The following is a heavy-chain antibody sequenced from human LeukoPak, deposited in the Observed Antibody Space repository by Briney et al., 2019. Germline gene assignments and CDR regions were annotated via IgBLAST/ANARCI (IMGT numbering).Heavy chain of an antibody. CDR3: ATIFGVASPIDY. Sequence: PSETLSLTCTVSGGSISSYYWNWIRQPPGKGLEWIGYIHYSGTNYYNPSLKSRVTISVDTSKSQFSLKLSSVTAADTAVYYCATIFGVASPIDYWGQGTLVTVSS. CDR1: GGSISSYY. D-gene: IGHD3-3*01. CDR2: IHYSGTN. J-gene: IGHJ4*02. V-gene: IGHV4-59*01.